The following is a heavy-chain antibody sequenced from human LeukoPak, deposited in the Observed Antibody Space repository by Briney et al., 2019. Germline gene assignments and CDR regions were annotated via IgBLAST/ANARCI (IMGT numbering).Heavy chain of an antibody. CDR3: ARGQDTAMAYVRGSSDY. J-gene: IGHJ4*02. V-gene: IGHV1-46*01. Sequence: ASVKVSCKASGYTFTSYYMHWVRQVPGQGLEWMGIINPSGARTIYAQKFQGRVTMTRDTSTSTVYMELSSLRSEDTAVYLCARGQDTAMAYVRGSSDYWGQGTLVTVSS. CDR1: GYTFTSYY. D-gene: IGHD5-18*01. CDR2: INPSGART.